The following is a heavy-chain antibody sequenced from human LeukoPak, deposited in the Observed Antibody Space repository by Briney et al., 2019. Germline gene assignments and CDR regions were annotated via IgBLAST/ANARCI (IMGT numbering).Heavy chain of an antibody. CDR1: GDSISTYY. D-gene: IGHD5-18*01. J-gene: IGHJ3*02. CDR3: ARSRSGYSYDHAAFEI. CDR2: IDYRGST. V-gene: IGHV4-59*01. Sequence: TSETLPLTCTVSGDSISTYYWSWIRQPPGKGLEWIAYIDYRGSTTYNPSLRSRVTISVDTPRNQFSLKLYSVTAADTAVYYCARSRSGYSYDHAAFEIWGQGTMVTVSS.